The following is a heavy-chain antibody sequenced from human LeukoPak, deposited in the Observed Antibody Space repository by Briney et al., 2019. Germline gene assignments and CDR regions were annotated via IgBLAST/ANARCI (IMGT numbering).Heavy chain of an antibody. V-gene: IGHV4-4*07. J-gene: IGHJ3*02. CDR2: IYSSGGT. D-gene: IGHD6-13*01. Sequence: SETLSLTCTVSGGSISSYYWSWIRQPAGKGLEWIGRIYSSGGTDYNPSLRSRVTMSVDTSKNHFSLRMTSVTAADPAVYYCARGIEAAPERALDIWGQGTMVTVSS. CDR1: GGSISSYY. CDR3: ARGIEAAPERALDI.